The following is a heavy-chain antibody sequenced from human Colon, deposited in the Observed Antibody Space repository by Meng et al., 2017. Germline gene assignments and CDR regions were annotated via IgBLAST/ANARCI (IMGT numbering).Heavy chain of an antibody. J-gene: IGHJ4*02. Sequence: AQWPESGPGLVKPSESLSLAVSVSGASVSVNSYWSWVRQPPGRGLEWIGQIDHRGSAYYRPSLNSRVTMSLDKSRNQFSLRLTSVTAADTAVYYCARHGGYYQDFWGQGTLVTVSS. CDR1: GASVSVNSY. D-gene: IGHD4-23*01. CDR3: ARHGGYYQDF. V-gene: IGHV4-4*02. CDR2: IDHRGSA.